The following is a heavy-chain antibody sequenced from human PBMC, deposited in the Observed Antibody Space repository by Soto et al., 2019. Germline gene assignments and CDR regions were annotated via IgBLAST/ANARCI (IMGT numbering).Heavy chain of an antibody. CDR1: GFTVSSYA. V-gene: IGHV3-23*01. J-gene: IGHJ4*02. Sequence: GGSLRLSCAASGFTVSSYAVSWVRQAPGKGPEWISSISGSGSTIYYADSVKGRFTISRDNSKNTLYLQMSSLRAEDTAVYYCAKVFYYYDSSGYYYFDYWGKGTLVTVSS. D-gene: IGHD3-22*01. CDR2: ISGSGSTI. CDR3: AKVFYYYDSSGYYYFDY.